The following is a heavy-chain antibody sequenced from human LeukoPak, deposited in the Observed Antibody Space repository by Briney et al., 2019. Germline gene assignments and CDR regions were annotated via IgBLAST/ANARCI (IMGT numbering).Heavy chain of an antibody. CDR2: ISGSGGTT. D-gene: IGHD2-2*01. J-gene: IGHJ4*02. V-gene: IGHV3-23*01. Sequence: PGGSLRLSCAASGFIFNTYAMSWVRQALGQGLEWVSVISGSGGTTYYADSVKGRFTISRDNSKNTLFLQMNSLRAEDTAVYYCAKEGTSYYFDYWGQGTLVTVSS. CDR3: AKEGTSYYFDY. CDR1: GFIFNTYA.